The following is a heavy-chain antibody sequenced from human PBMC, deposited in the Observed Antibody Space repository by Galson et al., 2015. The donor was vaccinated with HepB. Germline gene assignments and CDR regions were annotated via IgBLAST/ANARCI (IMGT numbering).Heavy chain of an antibody. J-gene: IGHJ5*02. CDR3: AKHYRDYINWFDP. D-gene: IGHD4-17*01. Sequence: SLRLSCAASGFTFSSYAMTWVRQAPGKGPEWVSSIGGSGANTYNTDSVKGRFTISRDNSKNTLYLQMNSLRAEDTALHYCAKHYRDYINWFDPWGQGTLVTVSS. CDR1: GFTFSSYA. V-gene: IGHV3-23*01. CDR2: IGGSGANT.